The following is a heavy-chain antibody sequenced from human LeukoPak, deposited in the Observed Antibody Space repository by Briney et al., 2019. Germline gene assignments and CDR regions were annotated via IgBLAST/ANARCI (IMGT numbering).Heavy chain of an antibody. CDR2: IKQDGSEK. Sequence: PGGSLRLSCAASGFTFSSYWMSWVRQAPGKGLEWVANIKQDGSEKYYVDSVKGRFTISRDNAKNSLYLQMNSLRAEDTAVYYCARPYRSSTSCYVSVGWNYYYGMDVWGKGTTVTVSS. J-gene: IGHJ6*04. CDR3: ARPYRSSTSCYVSVGWNYYYGMDV. V-gene: IGHV3-7*03. D-gene: IGHD2-2*01. CDR1: GFTFSSYW.